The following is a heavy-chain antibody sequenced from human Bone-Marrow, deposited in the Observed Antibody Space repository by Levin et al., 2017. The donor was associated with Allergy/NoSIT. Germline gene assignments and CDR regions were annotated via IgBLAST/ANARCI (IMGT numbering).Heavy chain of an antibody. CDR1: GGSISSSNW. CDR3: AREEVADIVVVPAAKRPLYYYYYYMDV. D-gene: IGHD2-2*01. J-gene: IGHJ6*03. V-gene: IGHV4-4*02. Sequence: PGGSLRLSCAVSGGSISSSNWWSWVRQPPGKGLEWIGEIYHSGSTNYNPSLKSRVTISVDKSKNQFSLKLSSVTAADTAVYYCAREEVADIVVVPAAKRPLYYYYYYMDVWGKGTTVTVSS. CDR2: IYHSGST.